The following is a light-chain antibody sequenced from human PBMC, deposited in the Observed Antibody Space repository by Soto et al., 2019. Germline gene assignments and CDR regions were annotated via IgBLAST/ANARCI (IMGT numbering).Light chain of an antibody. V-gene: IGLV3-21*02. Sequence: SYELTQPPSVSVAPGQTARITCGGNNIGSKSVHWYQQKPGQAPVLVVYDDSDRPSGLPERFSGYNSGKTATLTIGRVEAGDEAYYYGQVWDSSGEVFGTGTKVTVL. CDR1: NIGSKS. CDR2: DDS. J-gene: IGLJ1*01. CDR3: QVWDSSGEV.